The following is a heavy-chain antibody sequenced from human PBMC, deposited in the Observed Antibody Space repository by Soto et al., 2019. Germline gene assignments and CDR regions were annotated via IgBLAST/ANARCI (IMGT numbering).Heavy chain of an antibody. CDR1: GGSISSYY. Sequence: SETLSLTCTVSGGSISSYYWSWIRQPPGKGLEWIGYIYYSGSTNYNPSLKSRVTISVDTSKNQFSLKLSSVTAADTAVYYCAGSSLGYCSSTSCYAGPGAFDIWGQGTMVTV. CDR3: AGSSLGYCSSTSCYAGPGAFDI. J-gene: IGHJ3*02. D-gene: IGHD2-2*01. CDR2: IYYSGST. V-gene: IGHV4-59*01.